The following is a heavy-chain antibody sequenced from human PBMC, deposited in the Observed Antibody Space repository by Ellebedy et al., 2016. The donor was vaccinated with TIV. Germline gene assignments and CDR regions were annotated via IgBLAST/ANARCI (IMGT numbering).Heavy chain of an antibody. CDR2: INPSSGST. CDR3: ARARSSGWLHTPDY. V-gene: IGHV1-46*04. J-gene: IGHJ4*02. CDR1: GYTFSNYF. D-gene: IGHD6-19*01. Sequence: AASVKVSCKASGYTFSNYFVHWVRQAPGQGLEWMGIINPSSGSTTYAQKLQGRLTMTRDTSISTAYMELSSLRSEDTAVYYCARARSSGWLHTPDYWGQGLLVTVSS.